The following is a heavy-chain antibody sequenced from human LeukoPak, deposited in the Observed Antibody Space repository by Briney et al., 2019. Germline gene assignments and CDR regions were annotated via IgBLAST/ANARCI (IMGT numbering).Heavy chain of an antibody. CDR1: GGSISSGGYY. J-gene: IGHJ3*02. CDR2: IYYSGST. V-gene: IGHV4-61*08. CDR3: AGTDSSGWPHDAFVI. D-gene: IGHD6-19*01. Sequence: SETLSLTCTVSGGSISSGGYYWSWIRQPPGKGLEWIGYIYYSGSTNYNPSLKSRVTISVDTSKNQFSLKLSSVTAADTAVYYCAGTDSSGWPHDAFVIWGQGTMVTVSS.